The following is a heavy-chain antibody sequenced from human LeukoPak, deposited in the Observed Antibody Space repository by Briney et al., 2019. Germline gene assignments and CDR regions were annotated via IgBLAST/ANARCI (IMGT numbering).Heavy chain of an antibody. D-gene: IGHD2-2*01. V-gene: IGHV3-48*01. Sequence: GGSLRLSCTASGFTFSTYSMNWVRQAPGRGLEWVSYISGSSSSSDGGAIQYADSVKGRFTISRDNDKNSLYLQMDSLRAEDTAVYSCASLPPDIVVVPAARLDYWGQGTLVTVSS. CDR2: ISGSSSSSDGGAI. J-gene: IGHJ4*02. CDR3: ASLPPDIVVVPAARLDY. CDR1: GFTFSTYS.